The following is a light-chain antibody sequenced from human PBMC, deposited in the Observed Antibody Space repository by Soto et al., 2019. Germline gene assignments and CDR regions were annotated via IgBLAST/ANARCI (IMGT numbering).Light chain of an antibody. CDR3: QTWDSSTVV. Sequence: SYELTQPPSVSVSPGQTASITCSGDKLGDKYTFWYQQKPGQSPVLVIYQDIQRPSGIPERFSGSNSGNTATLTISGTQAMDEADYYCQTWDSSTVVFGGGTKLTVL. V-gene: IGLV3-1*01. J-gene: IGLJ2*01. CDR1: KLGDKY. CDR2: QDI.